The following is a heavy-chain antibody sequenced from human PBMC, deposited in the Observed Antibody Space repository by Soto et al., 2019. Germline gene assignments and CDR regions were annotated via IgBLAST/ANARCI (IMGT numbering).Heavy chain of an antibody. J-gene: IGHJ4*02. CDR3: VSWVSDHFDY. Sequence: EVQLLQSGGALVQPGGSLRLSCAASGFTFSDSAMSWVRLAPGTGLEWVSTINPTGSNTHYADSAKGRFSISRDNSRNTVDLQMNSLRAADTALYYCVSWVSDHFDYWGQGTLVTVSS. CDR1: GFTFSDSA. D-gene: IGHD3-16*01. CDR2: INPTGSNT. V-gene: IGHV3-23*05.